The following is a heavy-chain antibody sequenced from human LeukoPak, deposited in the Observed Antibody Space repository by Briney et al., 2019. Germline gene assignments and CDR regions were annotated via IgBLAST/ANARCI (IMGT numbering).Heavy chain of an antibody. Sequence: PSETLSLTCTVSGGSISSSSYYWGWIRQPPGKGLEWIGSIYYSGSTNYNPSLKSRVTISVDTSKNQFSLKLSSVTAADTAVYYCARHLRGGDSSPIDYWGQGTLVTVSS. V-gene: IGHV4-39*01. CDR1: GGSISSSSYY. CDR2: IYYSGST. J-gene: IGHJ4*02. D-gene: IGHD3-22*01. CDR3: ARHLRGGDSSPIDY.